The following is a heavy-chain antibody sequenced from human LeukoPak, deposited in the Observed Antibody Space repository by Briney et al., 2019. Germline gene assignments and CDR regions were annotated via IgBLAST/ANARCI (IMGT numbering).Heavy chain of an antibody. CDR3: ARVRLRYFDMYYFDY. CDR1: GGTFSSYA. J-gene: IGHJ4*02. Sequence: SVKVSCKASGGTFSSYAISWVRQAPGQGLEWMGGIIPIFGTANYAQKFQGRVTITADESTSTAYMELSSLRSEDTAVYYCARVRLRYFDMYYFDYWGQGTLVTVSS. CDR2: IIPIFGTA. D-gene: IGHD3-9*01. V-gene: IGHV1-69*13.